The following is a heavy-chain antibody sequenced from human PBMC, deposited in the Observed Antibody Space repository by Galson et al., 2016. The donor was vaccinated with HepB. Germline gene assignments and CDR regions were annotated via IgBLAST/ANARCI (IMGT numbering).Heavy chain of an antibody. J-gene: IGHJ4*01. CDR3: AHKHDNGGGFFDY. CDR2: IYWDDDA. D-gene: IGHD4-23*01. Sequence: PALVKPTQTLTLTCTFSGFSLTTSGVAVGWFRQPPGEALEWLALIYWDDDARYSPSQRSRVTVTRESSKNRVVLTMTNMDPADTATYYCAHKHDNGGGFFDYWGQGTLITVSS. V-gene: IGHV2-5*02. CDR1: GFSLTTSGVA.